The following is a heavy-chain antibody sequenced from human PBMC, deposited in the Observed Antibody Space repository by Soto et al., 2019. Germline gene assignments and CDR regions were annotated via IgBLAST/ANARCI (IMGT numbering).Heavy chain of an antibody. CDR3: ARTGDGHHDFLDY. D-gene: IGHD1-1*01. CDR2: INQDGNED. Sequence: LRLSCAASGFTLSSYWMNWVRQAPGKGLEWVANINQDGNEDNLLDSVKGRFTISRDNAKNSLFLQMNSLRVDDTAVYYCARTGDGHHDFLDYWGQGALVTVSS. V-gene: IGHV3-7*01. J-gene: IGHJ4*01. CDR1: GFTLSSYW.